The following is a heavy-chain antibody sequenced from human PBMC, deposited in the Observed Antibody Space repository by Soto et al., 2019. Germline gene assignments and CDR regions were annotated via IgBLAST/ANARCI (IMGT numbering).Heavy chain of an antibody. V-gene: IGHV1-18*01. J-gene: IGHJ6*02. CDR3: AREGPAPYYYYGMDV. Sequence: QVQLVQSGAEVKKPGASVKVSCKSSGYTFTNYGFSWVRQAPGQGLEWMGWISGYNGNTKCVEKFQGRVTMTADTSTSTAHMELRSLRSDDTAVYYCAREGPAPYYYYGMDVWGQGTAVTVSS. CDR1: GYTFTNYG. CDR2: ISGYNGNT.